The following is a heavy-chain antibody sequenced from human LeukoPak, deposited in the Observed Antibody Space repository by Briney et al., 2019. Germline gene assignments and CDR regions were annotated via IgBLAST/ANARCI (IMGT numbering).Heavy chain of an antibody. CDR1: GYTFTSYG. D-gene: IGHD3-3*01. J-gene: IGHJ3*02. Sequence: GASVKVSCKASGYTFTSYGISWVRQAPGQGLEWMGWISAYNGNTNYAQKLQGRVTMTTDTSTSTAYMELRSLRSDDTAVYYCARDNSRFLEWSNAFDIWGQGTMVTVSS. CDR2: ISAYNGNT. CDR3: ARDNSRFLEWSNAFDI. V-gene: IGHV1-18*01.